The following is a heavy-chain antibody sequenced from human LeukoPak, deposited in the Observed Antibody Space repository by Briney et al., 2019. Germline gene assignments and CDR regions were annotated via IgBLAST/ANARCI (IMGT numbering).Heavy chain of an antibody. Sequence: SQTLSLTCAISGDSVSSNSATWNWVRQSPSRGLEWLGRTYYKSKWYNDYAVSVKSRITINPDTSKNQFSLRLNSVTPDDTAVYYCARRPRSSYYYYMDVWGKGTTVTISS. D-gene: IGHD1-26*01. CDR2: TYYKSKWYN. CDR3: ARRPRSSYYYYMDV. V-gene: IGHV6-1*01. J-gene: IGHJ6*03. CDR1: GDSVSSNSAT.